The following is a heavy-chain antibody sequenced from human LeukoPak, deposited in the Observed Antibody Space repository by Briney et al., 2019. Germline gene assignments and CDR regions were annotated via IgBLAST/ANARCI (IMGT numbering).Heavy chain of an antibody. CDR1: GGSISSGSYY. CDR3: ARGSWIQLYGY. CDR2: IYTSGST. Sequence: TLSLTCTVSGGSISSGSYYWSWIRQPAGKGLEWIGRIYTSGSTNYNPSLKSRVTISVDTSKNQFSLKLSSVTAAETAVYYCARGSWIQLYGYWGQGTLVTVSS. V-gene: IGHV4-61*02. D-gene: IGHD5-18*01. J-gene: IGHJ4*02.